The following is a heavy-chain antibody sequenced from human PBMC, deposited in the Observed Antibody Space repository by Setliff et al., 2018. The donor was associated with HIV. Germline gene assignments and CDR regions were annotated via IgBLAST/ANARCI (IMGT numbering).Heavy chain of an antibody. D-gene: IGHD1-1*01. Sequence: SETLSLTCTVSGGSISSYYWSWIRQPAGKGLEWIGHIYTGGNANYNPSLQSRVTIPVDTSKNQFSLMLGSMTAADTAVYYCARERLSRLGFDYWGQGTLVTVSS. V-gene: IGHV4-4*07. J-gene: IGHJ4*02. CDR2: IYTGGNA. CDR1: GGSISSYY. CDR3: ARERLSRLGFDY.